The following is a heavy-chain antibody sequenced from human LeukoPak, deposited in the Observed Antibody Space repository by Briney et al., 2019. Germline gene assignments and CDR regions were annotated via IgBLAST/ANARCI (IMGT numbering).Heavy chain of an antibody. Sequence: SETLSLTCTVSGGSISSYYWSWIRQPPGKGLEWIGYIYYSGSTNYNPSLKSRVTISVDTSKNQFSLKLSSVTAADTAVYYCARRSVRGVSGYWGQGTLVTVSS. CDR2: IYYSGST. J-gene: IGHJ4*02. V-gene: IGHV4-59*01. CDR3: ARRSVRGVSGY. D-gene: IGHD3-10*01. CDR1: GGSISSYY.